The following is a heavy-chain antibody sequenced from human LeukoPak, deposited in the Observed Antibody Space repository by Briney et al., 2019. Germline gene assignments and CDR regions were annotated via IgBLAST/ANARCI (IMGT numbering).Heavy chain of an antibody. CDR3: ARSGDPYYYDSSGYYYYLDY. Sequence: ETLSLTCTVSGGSISSYYWSWIRQPAGKGLEWTGRIYTSGSTNYNPSLKSRVTMSVDTSKNQFSLKLSSVTAADTAVYYCARSGDPYYYDSSGYYYYLDYWGQGTLVTVSS. CDR1: GGSISSYY. D-gene: IGHD3-22*01. J-gene: IGHJ4*02. CDR2: IYTSGST. V-gene: IGHV4-4*07.